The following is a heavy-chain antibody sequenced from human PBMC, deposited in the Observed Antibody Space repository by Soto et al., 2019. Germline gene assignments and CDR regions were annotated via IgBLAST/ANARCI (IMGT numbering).Heavy chain of an antibody. V-gene: IGHV3-21*01. CDR1: GFTFSSYS. CDR3: ARDLLTYYDYVY. Sequence: EVQLVESGGGLVKPGGSLRLSCAASGFTFSSYSMNWVRQARGKGLEWVSSISSSSSYIYYADSVKGRFTISRDNAKNSLYLQMNSLRAEDTAVYYCARDLLTYYDYVYWGQGTLVTVSS. J-gene: IGHJ4*02. D-gene: IGHD3-16*01. CDR2: ISSSSSYI.